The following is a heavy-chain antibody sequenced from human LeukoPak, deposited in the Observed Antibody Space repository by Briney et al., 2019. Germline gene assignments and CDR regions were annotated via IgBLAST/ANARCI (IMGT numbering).Heavy chain of an antibody. J-gene: IGHJ4*02. CDR2: IYYSGST. CDR1: GGSISSSSYY. Sequence: SETLSLTCTVSGGSISSSSYYWGWIRQPPGKGLEWIGSIYYSGSTYYNPSLKSRVTISVDTSKNQFSLKLSSVTAADTAVYYCARGPYYDSSGYYPYWGQGTLVTVSS. CDR3: ARGPYYDSSGYYPY. V-gene: IGHV4-39*01. D-gene: IGHD3-22*01.